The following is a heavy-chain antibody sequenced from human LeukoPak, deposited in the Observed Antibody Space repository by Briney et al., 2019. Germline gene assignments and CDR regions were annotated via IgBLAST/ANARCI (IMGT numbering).Heavy chain of an antibody. Sequence: SETLSLTCSVSGGSNSSSSYYWGWIRQPPGKGLEWIGSIYYSGSTYYNPSLKSRVTISVDTSKNQFSLKLSSVTAADTAVYYCARDGGGSGSYYVTFDYWGQGTLVTVSS. CDR3: ARDGGGSGSYYVTFDY. CDR1: GGSNSSSSYY. V-gene: IGHV4-39*07. CDR2: IYYSGST. J-gene: IGHJ4*02. D-gene: IGHD3-10*01.